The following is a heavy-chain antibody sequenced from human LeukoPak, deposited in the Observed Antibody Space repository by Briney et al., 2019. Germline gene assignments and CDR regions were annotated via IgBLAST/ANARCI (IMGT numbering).Heavy chain of an antibody. V-gene: IGHV3-30-3*01. CDR1: GFTFSSYA. CDR2: ISYDGSNK. J-gene: IGHJ4*02. Sequence: PGGSLRLSCAASGFTFSSYAMHWVRQAPGKGLEWVAVISYDGSNKYYADSVKGRFTISRDNSKNTLYLQMNSLRAEDTAVYYCARDHPDSSGYFSTYYFDYWGQGTLVTVSS. D-gene: IGHD3-22*01. CDR3: ARDHPDSSGYFSTYYFDY.